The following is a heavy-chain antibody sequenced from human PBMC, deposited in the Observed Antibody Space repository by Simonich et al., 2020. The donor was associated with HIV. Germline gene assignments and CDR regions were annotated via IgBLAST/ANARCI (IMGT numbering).Heavy chain of an antibody. Sequence: QVQLQESGPGLVKPSETLSLTCAVSGYSISNGYSGDWIRQPPGKWLEWVGSMYHIGTTYYNPSLKSRVPISIDTSKNQFSMKLSSVTAADTAVYYCARGGGDGYNYWGQGILVTVSS. CDR2: MYHIGTT. CDR1: GYSISNGYS. CDR3: ARGGGDGYNY. J-gene: IGHJ4*02. V-gene: IGHV4-38-2*01. D-gene: IGHD3-16*01.